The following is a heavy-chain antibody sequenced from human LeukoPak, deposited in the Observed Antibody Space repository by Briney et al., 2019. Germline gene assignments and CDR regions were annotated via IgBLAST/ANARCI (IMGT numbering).Heavy chain of an antibody. V-gene: IGHV3-21*01. Sequence: PGGSLRLSCAASGFTFSSYSMNRVRQAPGKGLEWVSSISSSSSYIYYADSVKGRFTISRDNAKNSLYLQMNSLRAEDTAVYYCARDLYDFWSGYMNWFDPWGQGTLVTVSS. D-gene: IGHD3-3*01. J-gene: IGHJ5*02. CDR3: ARDLYDFWSGYMNWFDP. CDR2: ISSSSSYI. CDR1: GFTFSSYS.